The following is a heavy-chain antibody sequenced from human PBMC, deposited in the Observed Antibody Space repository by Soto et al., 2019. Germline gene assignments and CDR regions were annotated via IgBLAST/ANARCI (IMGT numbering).Heavy chain of an antibody. D-gene: IGHD6-19*01. J-gene: IGHJ5*02. CDR1: GYTFTDYH. Sequence: QVQLVQSGAEVKKPGASVKVSCKASGYTFTDYHIHWVRQAPGQGLEFMGWINANRGGVGSAQQFQGRVTVTRATSLTTVCMALNNLRPNDTAVYYCAREGGSEAVAPSSNWFDTWGQETLVTVSS. CDR3: AREGGSEAVAPSSNWFDT. CDR2: INANRGGV. V-gene: IGHV1-2*02.